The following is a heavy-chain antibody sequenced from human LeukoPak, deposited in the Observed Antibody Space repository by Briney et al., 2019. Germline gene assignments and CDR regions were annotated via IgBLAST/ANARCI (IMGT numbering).Heavy chain of an antibody. J-gene: IGHJ6*02. CDR2: ISSSSSYI. CDR3: AKNWGDYGDYYYYGMDV. V-gene: IGHV3-21*04. D-gene: IGHD4-17*01. Sequence: PGGSLRLSCAASGFTFSTYSMKWVRQAPGKGLEWVSSISSSSSYIYYADSVKGRFTISRDNAKNSLYLQMNSLRTEDTALYYCAKNWGDYGDYYYYGMDVWGQGTTVTVSS. CDR1: GFTFSTYS.